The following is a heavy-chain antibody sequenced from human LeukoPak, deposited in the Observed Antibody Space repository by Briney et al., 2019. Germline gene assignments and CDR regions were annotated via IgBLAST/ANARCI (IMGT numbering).Heavy chain of an antibody. D-gene: IGHD2-2*01. CDR3: ARRAHTRGYFQH. J-gene: IGHJ1*01. V-gene: IGHV4-59*08. CDR2: IYYSGST. Sequence: SETLSLTCTVSGGSISRYYWSWIRQPPGKGLEWIGYIYYSGSTNYNPSLKSRVTISVDTSKNQFSLKLSSVTAADTAVYYCARRAHTRGYFQHWGQGTLVTVSS. CDR1: GGSISRYY.